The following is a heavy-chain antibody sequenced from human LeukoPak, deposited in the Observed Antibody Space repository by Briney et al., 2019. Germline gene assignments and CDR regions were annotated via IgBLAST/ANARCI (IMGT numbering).Heavy chain of an antibody. CDR3: ARDQNSVAADI. V-gene: IGHV4-59*01. D-gene: IGHD6-25*01. J-gene: IGHJ4*02. Sequence: SQTLSLTCTVSGGSISSYYWSWIRQPPGKGLEWIGYIYYSGSTNYNPSLKSRVTISVDTSKNQFSLKLSSVTAADTAVYYCARDQNSVAADIWGQGTLVTVSS. CDR1: GGSISSYY. CDR2: IYYSGST.